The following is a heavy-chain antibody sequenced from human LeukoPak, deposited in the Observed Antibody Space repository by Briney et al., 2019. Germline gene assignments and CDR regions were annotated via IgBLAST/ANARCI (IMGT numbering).Heavy chain of an antibody. V-gene: IGHV4-39*07. J-gene: IGHJ4*02. D-gene: IGHD3-10*01. CDR2: IHYSGTT. CDR3: AREREVRGPFDY. Sequence: PSETLSLTCTVSGVSISSGTYYWGWIRQPPGKGLEWIGSIHYSGTTYYNPSLKSRVTISIDTSKNQFSLKLSSVTAADTAVYYCAREREVRGPFDYWGQGTLVTVSS. CDR1: GVSISSGTYY.